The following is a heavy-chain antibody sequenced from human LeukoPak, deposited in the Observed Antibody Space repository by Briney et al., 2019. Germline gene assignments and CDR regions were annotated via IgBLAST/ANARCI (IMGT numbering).Heavy chain of an antibody. D-gene: IGHD2-2*01. CDR1: GGSISSRSFY. V-gene: IGHV4-39*07. Sequence: SETLSLTCTVSGGSISSRSFYWGWIRQPPGKGLQWIGNIHNSGSTYYTPSLKSRVTISVDTSKNQFSLKLSSVTAADTAVYYCARAVGIEVVPAAWGQGTLVTVSS. J-gene: IGHJ4*02. CDR2: IHNSGST. CDR3: ARAVGIEVVPAA.